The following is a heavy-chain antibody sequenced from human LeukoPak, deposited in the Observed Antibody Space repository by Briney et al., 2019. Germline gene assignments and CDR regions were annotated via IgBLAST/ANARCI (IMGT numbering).Heavy chain of an antibody. CDR3: ARSGSKPSGGAFDL. V-gene: IGHV4-59*08. Sequence: SETLSLTCTVSGDSINTYYWSWLRQPPGKGLQWIAYLYYSGSNNFNPSLTSRLTLSVDPSKNQFSLKLSSVTAADTAVYYCARSGSKPSGGAFDLWGQGTMVTVAS. J-gene: IGHJ3*01. CDR1: GDSINTYY. D-gene: IGHD1-26*01. CDR2: LYYSGSN.